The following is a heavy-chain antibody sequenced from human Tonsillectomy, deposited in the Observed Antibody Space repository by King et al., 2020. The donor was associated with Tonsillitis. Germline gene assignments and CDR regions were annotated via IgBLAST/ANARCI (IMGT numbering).Heavy chain of an antibody. J-gene: IGHJ3*02. CDR3: ARDWAYYSDSNGYRNAFDI. Sequence: VQLVESGGGVVQPGRSLRLSCAASGFTFSGYEMHWVRQAPGKGLEWVAVISFDGLNKYYADSVKGRFAISRDNSKNTLYLQMNSLRAEDTAVYYCARDWAYYSDSNGYRNAFDIWGQGTMVTVSS. D-gene: IGHD3-22*01. V-gene: IGHV3-30*01. CDR2: ISFDGLNK. CDR1: GFTFSGYE.